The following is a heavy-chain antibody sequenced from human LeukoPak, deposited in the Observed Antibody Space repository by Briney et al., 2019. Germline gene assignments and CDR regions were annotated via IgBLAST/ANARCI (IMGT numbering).Heavy chain of an antibody. CDR2: ISYDGDNK. CDR3: ARDSYGSGSYGYFDY. V-gene: IGHV3-30*04. Sequence: PGGSLRLSCAASGFTFSSYAMHWVPQAPGKGLEWVAVISYDGDNKFYGDSVKGRFTFSRDNPKNTLYLQMNSLRAEDTAVYYCARDSYGSGSYGYFDYWGQGTLVTVSS. J-gene: IGHJ4*02. CDR1: GFTFSSYA. D-gene: IGHD3-10*01.